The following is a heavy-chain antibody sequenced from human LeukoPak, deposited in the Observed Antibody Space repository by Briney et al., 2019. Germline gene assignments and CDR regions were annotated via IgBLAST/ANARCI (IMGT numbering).Heavy chain of an antibody. V-gene: IGHV1-69*06. J-gene: IGHJ4*02. D-gene: IGHD6-13*01. CDR1: GGTFSSYA. CDR2: IIPIFGAA. CDR3: ASGRSSWQRLSDY. Sequence: SVKVSCKASGGTFSSYAISWVRQAPGQGLEWMGGIIPIFGAANYAQKFQGRVTITADKSTSTDYMELSSLRAEDTAVYYCASGRSSWQRLSDYWGQGTLVTVSS.